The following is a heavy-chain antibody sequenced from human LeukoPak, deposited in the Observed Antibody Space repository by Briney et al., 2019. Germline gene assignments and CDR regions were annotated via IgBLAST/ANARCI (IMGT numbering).Heavy chain of an antibody. V-gene: IGHV3-30*18. J-gene: IGHJ6*03. Sequence: PGGSLRLSCAASGFTFSSYGMHWVRQAPGKGLEWVAVISYDGSNKYYADSVKGRFTISRDNSKNTLYLQMNSLRAEDTAVYYCAKLHMTTVKVYYYYYMDVWGKGTTVTVSS. CDR1: GFTFSSYG. D-gene: IGHD4-11*01. CDR2: ISYDGSNK. CDR3: AKLHMTTVKVYYYYYMDV.